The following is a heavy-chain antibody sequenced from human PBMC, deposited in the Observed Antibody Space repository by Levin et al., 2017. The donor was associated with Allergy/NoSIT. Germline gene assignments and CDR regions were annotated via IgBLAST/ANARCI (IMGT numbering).Heavy chain of an antibody. CDR2: IIPIFGTA. V-gene: IGHV1-69*13. CDR3: ARDLNYYYGSGSYSQRRYGMDG. J-gene: IGHJ6*02. Sequence: AASVKVSCKASGGTFSSYAISWVRQAPGQGLEWMGGIIPIFGTANYAQKFQGRVTITADESTSTAYMELSSLRSEDTAVYYCARDLNYYYGSGSYSQRRYGMDGWGQGTTVTVSS. D-gene: IGHD3-10*01. CDR1: GGTFSSYA.